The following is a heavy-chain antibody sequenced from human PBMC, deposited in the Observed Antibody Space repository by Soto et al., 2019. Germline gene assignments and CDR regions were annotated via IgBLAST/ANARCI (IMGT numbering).Heavy chain of an antibody. J-gene: IGHJ4*02. V-gene: IGHV3-23*01. CDR3: AKVVGSTSFDY. Sequence: GGSLRLSCAASGFTFSSYAMGLVRQAPGKGLEWVSAISGSGGSTSYADSVKGRFTISRDNSKNTLYLQMNSLRAEDTAVYYCAKVVGSTSFDYWGQGTLVTVSS. D-gene: IGHD2-2*03. CDR1: GFTFSSYA. CDR2: ISGSGGST.